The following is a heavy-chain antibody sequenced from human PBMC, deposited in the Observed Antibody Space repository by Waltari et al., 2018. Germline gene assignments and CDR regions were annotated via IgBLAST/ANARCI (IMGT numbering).Heavy chain of an antibody. V-gene: IGHV1-69*09. D-gene: IGHD3-10*01. CDR2: IIPILGIA. CDR3: ARPESPYGSGSYYNNYYYGMDV. J-gene: IGHJ6*02. CDR1: GGTFSSYA. Sequence: QVQLVQSGAEVKKPGSSVKVSCKASGGTFSSYAISWVRQAPGQGLEWMGRIIPILGIANDAQKFQGRVTITADKSTSTAYMELSSLRSEDTAVYYCARPESPYGSGSYYNNYYYGMDVWGQGTLVTVSS.